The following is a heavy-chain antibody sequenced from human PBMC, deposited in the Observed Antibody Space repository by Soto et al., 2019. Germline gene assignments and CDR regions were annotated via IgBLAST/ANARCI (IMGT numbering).Heavy chain of an antibody. CDR1: GYTFTSYG. CDR2: ISAYNGNT. D-gene: IGHD2-15*01. Sequence: ASVKVSCKASGYTFTSYGISWGRQAPGQGLEWMGWISAYNGNTNYAQKLQGRVTMTTDTSTSTAYMELRSLRSDDTAVYYCASCSGGSCYSALEAFDIWGQGTMVTVSS. V-gene: IGHV1-18*01. CDR3: ASCSGGSCYSALEAFDI. J-gene: IGHJ3*02.